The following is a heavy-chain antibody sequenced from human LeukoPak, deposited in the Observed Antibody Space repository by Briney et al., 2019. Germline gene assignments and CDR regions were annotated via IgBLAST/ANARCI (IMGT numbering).Heavy chain of an antibody. CDR3: AKGPSYTAAGIDY. Sequence: GRSLRLSCAASGFTFSIYGMHWVRQAPGKGLEGVAAIIYDGSNKYYADSVKGRFTISRDNSKNTLDLQMSSLRAEDTAVYYCAKGPSYTAAGIDYWGQGTLVTVSS. D-gene: IGHD6-13*01. J-gene: IGHJ4*02. V-gene: IGHV3-30*18. CDR2: IIYDGSNK. CDR1: GFTFSIYG.